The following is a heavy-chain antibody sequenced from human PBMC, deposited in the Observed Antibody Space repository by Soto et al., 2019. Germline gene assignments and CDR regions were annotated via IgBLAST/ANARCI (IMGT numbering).Heavy chain of an antibody. Sequence: QLQLQESGPGLVKPSETLSLSCSVSGGSINTNNYYWGWIRQSPGQGLEWIGSIFYNGHANYNPSLSGRVTISQDLSKNQFALKLASMTAADTSVYYCATIMVPASRHIDFDYWGRGTLVTVSS. D-gene: IGHD2-21*02. CDR2: IFYNGHA. CDR3: ATIMVPASRHIDFDY. V-gene: IGHV4-39*01. J-gene: IGHJ4*02. CDR1: GGSINTNNYY.